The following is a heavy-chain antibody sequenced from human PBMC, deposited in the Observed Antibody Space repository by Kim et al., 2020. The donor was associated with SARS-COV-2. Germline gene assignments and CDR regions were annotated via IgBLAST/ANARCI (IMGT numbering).Heavy chain of an antibody. V-gene: IGHV4-31*03. CDR1: GGSISSGGYY. CDR2: IYYSGST. Sequence: SETLSLTCTVSGGSISSGGYYWSWIRQHPGKGLEWIGYIYYSGSTYYNPSLKSRVTISVDTSKNQFSLKLSSVTAADTAVYYCARDDYGPTRGAFDIWGQGTMVTVSS. CDR3: ARDDYGPTRGAFDI. D-gene: IGHD4-17*01. J-gene: IGHJ3*02.